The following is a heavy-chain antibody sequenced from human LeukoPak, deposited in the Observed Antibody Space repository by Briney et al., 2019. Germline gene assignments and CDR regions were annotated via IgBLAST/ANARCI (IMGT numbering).Heavy chain of an antibody. CDR3: ASLIVGDQDDAFDI. CDR2: INPNSGGT. Sequence: ASVKVSCKASGYTFTGYYMHWVRQAPGQGLEWMGWINPNSGGTNYAQKFQGRVTMTRDTSISTAYMELSRLRSDDTAVYCCASLIVGDQDDAFDIWGQGTMVTVSS. CDR1: GYTFTGYY. D-gene: IGHD1-26*01. V-gene: IGHV1-2*02. J-gene: IGHJ3*02.